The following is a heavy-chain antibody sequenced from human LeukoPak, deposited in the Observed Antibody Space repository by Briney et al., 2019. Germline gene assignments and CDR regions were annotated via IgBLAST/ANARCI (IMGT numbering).Heavy chain of an antibody. CDR3: AKFGYSDWLSHFDY. Sequence: LSGGSLRLSCAASGFTFSSYAMSWVRQAPGKGLEWVSGISGSGGSTNYADSVKGRFTISRDNSKNTLYLQMNSLRAEDTAVYYCAKFGYSDWLSHFDYWGQGTLVTVSS. D-gene: IGHD3-9*01. J-gene: IGHJ4*02. V-gene: IGHV3-23*01. CDR2: ISGSGGST. CDR1: GFTFSSYA.